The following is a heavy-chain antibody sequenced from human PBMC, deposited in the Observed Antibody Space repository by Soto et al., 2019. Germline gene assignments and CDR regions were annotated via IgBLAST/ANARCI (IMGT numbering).Heavy chain of an antibody. CDR3: ARSNTYYDFWSGYYAFDI. CDR2: ISSSGSSK. V-gene: IGHV3-48*03. CDR1: GFTFSSYE. Sequence: GGSLRLSCAASGFTFSSYEMNWVRQAPGKGLEWVSYISSSGSSKYYADSVKGRFTISRDNAKNSLYLQMNSLRAEDMAVYYCARSNTYYDFWSGYYAFDIWGQGTMVTVSS. D-gene: IGHD3-3*01. J-gene: IGHJ3*02.